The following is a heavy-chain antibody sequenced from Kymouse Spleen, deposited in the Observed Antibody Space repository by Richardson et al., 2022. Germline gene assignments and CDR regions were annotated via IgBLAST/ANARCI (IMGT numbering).Heavy chain of an antibody. V-gene: IGHV3-72*01. Sequence: EVQLVESGGGLVQPGGSLRLSCAASGFTFSDHYMDWVRQAPGKGLEWVGRTRNKANSYTTEYAASVKGRFTISRDDSKNSLYLQMNSLKTEDTAVYYCAREWELSHAFDIWGQGTMVTVSS. D-gene: IGHD1-26*01. J-gene: IGHJ3*02. CDR2: TRNKANSYTT. CDR3: AREWELSHAFDI. CDR1: GFTFSDHY.